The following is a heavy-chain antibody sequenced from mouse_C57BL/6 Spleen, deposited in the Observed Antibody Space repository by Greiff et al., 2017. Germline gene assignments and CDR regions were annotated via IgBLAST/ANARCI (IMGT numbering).Heavy chain of an antibody. CDR2: IYPGSGST. V-gene: IGHV1-55*01. CDR1: GYTFTSYW. J-gene: IGHJ4*01. D-gene: IGHD1-1*01. CDR3: ARYYYGSSLYYAMDY. Sequence: VQLQQPGAELVKPGASVKMSCKASGYTFTSYWITWVKQRPGQGLEWIGDIYPGSGSTNYNEKFKSKATLTVDTSSSTAYMQLSSLTSEDSAVYYCARYYYGSSLYYAMDYWGQGTSVTVSS.